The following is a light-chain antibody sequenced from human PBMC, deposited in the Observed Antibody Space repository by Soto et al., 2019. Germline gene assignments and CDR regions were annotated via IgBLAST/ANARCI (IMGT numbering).Light chain of an antibody. J-gene: IGKJ3*01. V-gene: IGKV3-20*01. Sequence: EIVLTQSPGTLSLSPGERATLSCRASQSVSSSYLAWYQQKPGQAPRLLIYGASSRATGIPDRFSGSGSGTDFTLTISRLEPEDFVVYYCQQYGSFIFTFGPGTKVDIK. CDR1: QSVSSSY. CDR3: QQYGSFIFT. CDR2: GAS.